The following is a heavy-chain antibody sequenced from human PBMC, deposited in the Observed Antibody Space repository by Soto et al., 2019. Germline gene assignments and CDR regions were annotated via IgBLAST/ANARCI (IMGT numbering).Heavy chain of an antibody. CDR1: GGSISSYY. CDR3: AGGGSYYDSSGYYFDSFDI. CDR2: IYYSGST. Sequence: SETLSLTCTVSGGSISSYYWSWIRQPPGKGLEWIGYIYYSGSTNYNPSLKSRVTISVDTSKNQFSLKLSSVTAADTAVYYCAGGGSYYDSSGYYFDSFDIWGQGTMVTVSS. D-gene: IGHD3-22*01. J-gene: IGHJ3*02. V-gene: IGHV4-59*01.